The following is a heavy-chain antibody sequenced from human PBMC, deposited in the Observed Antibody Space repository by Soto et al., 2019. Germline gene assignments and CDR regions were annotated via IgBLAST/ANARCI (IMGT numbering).Heavy chain of an antibody. V-gene: IGHV3-30*03. CDR1: GFTFSNNG. Sequence: QVQLVESGGGVVQPGRSLRLSCVASGFTFSNNGIHWVRQAPGKGLEWVAVISSDGSKKYYADSVKGRFTISRDNSKNTLYVQMNSLRAEDRAVYYCAMDLYGGSSRFDYWGQGTLVTVSS. D-gene: IGHD2-15*01. CDR3: AMDLYGGSSRFDY. J-gene: IGHJ4*02. CDR2: ISSDGSKK.